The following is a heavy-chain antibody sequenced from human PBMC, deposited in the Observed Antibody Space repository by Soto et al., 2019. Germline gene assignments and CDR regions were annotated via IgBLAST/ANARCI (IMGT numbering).Heavy chain of an antibody. D-gene: IGHD1-7*01. J-gene: IGHJ6*02. CDR3: ARSAYNWNYVADYYYYGMDV. V-gene: IGHV1-69*13. Sequence: GAPVKVSSKGSGGTFRSHAIRRGRPAPGQGVEGVGGIIPIFGTANYAQKSKGRVQITADESTSTAYMELSSLRSEDTAVYYCARSAYNWNYVADYYYYGMDVWGQGTTVTASS. CDR1: GGTFRSHA. CDR2: IIPIFGTA.